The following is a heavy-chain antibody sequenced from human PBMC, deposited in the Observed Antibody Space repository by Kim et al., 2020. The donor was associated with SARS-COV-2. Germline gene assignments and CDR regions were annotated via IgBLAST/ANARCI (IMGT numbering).Heavy chain of an antibody. CDR1: GGSFSGYY. V-gene: IGHV4-34*01. CDR3: ARWSPHGLGCDY. CDR2: INHSGST. Sequence: SETLSLTCAVYGGSFSGYYWSWIRQPPGKGLEWIGEINHSGSTNYNPSLKSRVTISVDTSKNQFSLKLSSVTAADTAVYYCARWSPHGLGCDYWGQGTLV. D-gene: IGHD3-16*01. J-gene: IGHJ4*02.